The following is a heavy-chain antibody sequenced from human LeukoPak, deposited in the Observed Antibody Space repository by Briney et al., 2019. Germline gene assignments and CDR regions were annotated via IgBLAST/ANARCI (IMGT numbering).Heavy chain of an antibody. J-gene: IGHJ4*02. V-gene: IGHV3-15*04. Sequence: PGGSLRLSCAASGFTFSNAWMSWVRQAPGKGLEWVGRIERKTDGATTDYAAPVKGRFTISRDDSKNTLYLQMNILKTEDTAVYYCTTHLGYSSSPTFDYWGQGTLVTVPS. D-gene: IGHD6-13*01. CDR3: TTHLGYSSSPTFDY. CDR1: GFTFSNAW. CDR2: IERKTDGATT.